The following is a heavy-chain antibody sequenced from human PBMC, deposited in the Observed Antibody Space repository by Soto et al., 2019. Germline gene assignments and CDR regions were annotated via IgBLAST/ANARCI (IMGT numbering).Heavy chain of an antibody. CDR3: ARGGEYYYDSSGYSNWFDP. Sequence: QVQLQESGPGLVKPSQTLSLTCTVSGGSISSGGYYWSWIRQHPGKGLEWIGYIYYSGSTYYNPSLKSRVTMSLDTSKNQFSLKVSSVTAAETSVYYCARGGEYYYDSSGYSNWFDPWGQGTLVTVSS. D-gene: IGHD3-22*01. CDR2: IYYSGST. V-gene: IGHV4-31*03. J-gene: IGHJ5*02. CDR1: GGSISSGGYY.